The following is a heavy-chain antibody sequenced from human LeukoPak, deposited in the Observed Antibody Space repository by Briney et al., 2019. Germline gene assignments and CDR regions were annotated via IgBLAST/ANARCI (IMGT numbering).Heavy chain of an antibody. CDR1: GGSISSNY. V-gene: IGHV4-4*07. J-gene: IGHJ3*02. D-gene: IGHD2-15*01. Sequence: SETLSLTCTVSGGSISSNYWSWIRQPAGKGLEWIGRIHTSGSTKYNPSLKSRVTMTVDTSKNQFSLKLNSVTAADTAVYYCARAYCSGGSCYSTAFDIWGQGTMVTVSS. CDR2: IHTSGST. CDR3: ARAYCSGGSCYSTAFDI.